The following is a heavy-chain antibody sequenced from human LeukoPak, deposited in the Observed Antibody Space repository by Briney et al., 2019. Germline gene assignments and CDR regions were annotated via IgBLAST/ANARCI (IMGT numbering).Heavy chain of an antibody. Sequence: PSETLSLTCAVYGGSFSGYYWSWIRQPPGKGLEWIGEINHSGSTNYNPSLKSRVTISVDTSKNQFSLKLSSVTAADTAVYYCARGGGSSMSFRFDPWGQGTLVTVSS. V-gene: IGHV4-34*01. CDR2: INHSGST. CDR3: ARGGGSSMSFRFDP. J-gene: IGHJ5*02. D-gene: IGHD2-15*01. CDR1: GGSFSGYY.